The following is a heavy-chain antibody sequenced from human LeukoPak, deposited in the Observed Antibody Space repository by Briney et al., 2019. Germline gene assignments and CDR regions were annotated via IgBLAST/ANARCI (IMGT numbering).Heavy chain of an antibody. V-gene: IGHV4-38-2*02. CDR2: IYHSGST. J-gene: IGHJ3*02. Sequence: SETLSLTCTVSGYSISSGYYWGWIRQPPGKGLEWIGSIYHSGSTYYNPSLKSRVTISVDTSKNQFSLKLSSVTAADTAVYYCARDLEYDDILTGHDAFDIWGQGTMVTVSS. D-gene: IGHD3-9*01. CDR1: GYSISSGYY. CDR3: ARDLEYDDILTGHDAFDI.